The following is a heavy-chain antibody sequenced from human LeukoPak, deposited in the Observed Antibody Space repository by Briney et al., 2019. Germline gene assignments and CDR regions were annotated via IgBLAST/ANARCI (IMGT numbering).Heavy chain of an antibody. Sequence: GGSLRLSCAASGFTFSSYWMHWVRQAPGKGLVWVSRINTDGSSTSYADSVKGRFTISRDNAKNTLYLQMNSLRAEDTAVYYCARDSYGDYVIGLWGQGTLVTVSS. J-gene: IGHJ4*02. CDR1: GFTFSSYW. CDR2: INTDGSST. D-gene: IGHD4-17*01. V-gene: IGHV3-74*01. CDR3: ARDSYGDYVIGL.